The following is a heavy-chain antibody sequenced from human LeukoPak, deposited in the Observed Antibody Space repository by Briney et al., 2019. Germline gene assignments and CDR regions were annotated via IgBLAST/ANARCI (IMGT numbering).Heavy chain of an antibody. CDR1: GGSISSYY. CDR3: ARGVDLVTEFDY. V-gene: IGHV4-59*01. J-gene: IGHJ4*02. CDR2: IYYSGST. D-gene: IGHD2-21*02. Sequence: SETLSLTCTVSGGSISSYYWSWIRQPPGKGLEWIGYIYYSGSTNYNPSLKSRVTISVDTSKNQFSLKLSSVTAADTAVYYCARGVDLVTEFDYWGQGTLVTVSS.